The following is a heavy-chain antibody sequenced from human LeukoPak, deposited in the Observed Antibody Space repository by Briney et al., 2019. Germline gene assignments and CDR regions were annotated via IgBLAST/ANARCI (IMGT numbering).Heavy chain of an antibody. Sequence: GGSLRLSCAASGFIFSNYALHWVRQAPGKGPEWVAVISFEGSHQYYADSVRGRFTVSRDNSRNTLYLQMDSLRAEDSAVYYCARRATPGIVIATFDYWGQGSLVTVSS. CDR2: ISFEGSHQ. V-gene: IGHV3-30*01. CDR3: ARRATPGIVIATFDY. CDR1: GFIFSNYA. J-gene: IGHJ4*02. D-gene: IGHD1-26*01.